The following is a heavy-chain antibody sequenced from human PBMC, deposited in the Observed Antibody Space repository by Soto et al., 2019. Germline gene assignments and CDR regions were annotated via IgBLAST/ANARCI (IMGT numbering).Heavy chain of an antibody. CDR1: GDSFSGYF. Sequence: SETLSLTCAVHGDSFSGYFWTWIRQPPGKGLEWIAEITEGGTTNYSPSLKSRVSIAVDSSKRQFSLTLSSVTAADTAMYYCARGADATLSPNFDYWSQGSLVTVSS. CDR3: ARGADATLSPNFDY. J-gene: IGHJ4*02. V-gene: IGHV4-34*01. CDR2: ITEGGTT.